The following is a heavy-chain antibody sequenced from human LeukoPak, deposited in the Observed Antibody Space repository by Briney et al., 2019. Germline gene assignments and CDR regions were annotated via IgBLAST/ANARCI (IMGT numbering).Heavy chain of an antibody. D-gene: IGHD3-22*01. CDR1: GDSISSGGYY. J-gene: IGHJ4*02. Sequence: SETLSLTCTVSGDSISSGGYYWSWIRQHPGKGLEWIGYINYSGSTYYNPSLKSRVTISVDTSKNQFSLKLSSVTAADTAVYYCARHDLNYYDSSGYYFSSFDYWGQGTLVTVSS. CDR2: INYSGST. CDR3: ARHDLNYYDSSGYYFSSFDY. V-gene: IGHV4-39*01.